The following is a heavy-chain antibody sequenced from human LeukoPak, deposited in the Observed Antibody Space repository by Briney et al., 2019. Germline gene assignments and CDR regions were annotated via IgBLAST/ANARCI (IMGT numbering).Heavy chain of an antibody. Sequence: SVKVAWKVSGYTPTGYYMHCDRQAPGQGLEWMGWINPNSGGTNYAQKFQGRVTMTRDTSISTAYMELSRLRSDDTAVYYCARDHGMLRAAFDIWGQGTMVTVSS. V-gene: IGHV1-2*02. CDR2: INPNSGGT. CDR1: GYTPTGYY. D-gene: IGHD2-15*01. CDR3: ARDHGMLRAAFDI. J-gene: IGHJ3*02.